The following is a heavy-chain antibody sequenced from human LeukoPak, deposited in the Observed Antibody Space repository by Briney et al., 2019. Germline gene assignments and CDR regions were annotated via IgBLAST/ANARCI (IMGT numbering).Heavy chain of an antibody. CDR2: IYYSGST. D-gene: IGHD3-10*01. CDR1: GGSISSYY. Sequence: SETLSLTCTVSGGSISSYYWSWIRQPPGKGLEWIGYIYYSGSTNYNPSLTSRVTISVDTSKNQFSLKLSSVTAADTAVYYCARTTMVRGSYFDYWGQGTLVTVSS. CDR3: ARTTMVRGSYFDY. V-gene: IGHV4-59*01. J-gene: IGHJ4*02.